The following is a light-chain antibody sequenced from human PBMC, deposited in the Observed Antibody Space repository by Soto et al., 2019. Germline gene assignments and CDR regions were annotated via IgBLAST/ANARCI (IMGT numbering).Light chain of an antibody. CDR2: DAS. CDR3: QQRSNWPPYT. J-gene: IGKJ2*01. Sequence: EIVLTQSPATLSLSPGERATLSCRASQSVSSYLAWYQQKPGQAPRLLIFDASNRATGIPARFSVSGSGTDFTLTISSLEPEDFADYYCQQRSNWPPYTFGQGTKLEIK. CDR1: QSVSSY. V-gene: IGKV3-11*01.